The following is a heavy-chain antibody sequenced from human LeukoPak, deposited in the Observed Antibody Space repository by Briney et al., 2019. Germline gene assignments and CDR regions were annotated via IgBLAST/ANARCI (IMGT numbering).Heavy chain of an antibody. D-gene: IGHD3-22*01. Sequence: GGSLRLSCAASGFTFSSYSMNWVRQAPGKGLEWVAVIPYDGSNKYYADSVKGRFTISRDNSKNTLYLQMNSLRAEDTAVYYCARDASGMRYYDSSGYRYYYYYGMDVWGQGTTVTVSS. CDR3: ARDASGMRYYDSSGYRYYYYYGMDV. CDR1: GFTFSSYS. V-gene: IGHV3-30*03. CDR2: IPYDGSNK. J-gene: IGHJ6*02.